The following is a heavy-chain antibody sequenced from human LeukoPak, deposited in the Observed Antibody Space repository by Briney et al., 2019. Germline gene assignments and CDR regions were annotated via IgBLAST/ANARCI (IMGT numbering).Heavy chain of an antibody. CDR3: ATTDCSSTSCHYYYYYYMDV. D-gene: IGHD2-2*01. V-gene: IGHV4-30-4*08. CDR2: IYYSGST. CDR1: GGSISSGDCY. Sequence: SETQSLTCTVSGGSISSGDCYWSWIRQPPGKGLEWIGYIYYSGSTYYNPSLKSRVTISVDTSKNQFSLKLSSVTAADTAVYYCATTDCSSTSCHYYYYYYMDVWGKGTTVTVSS. J-gene: IGHJ6*03.